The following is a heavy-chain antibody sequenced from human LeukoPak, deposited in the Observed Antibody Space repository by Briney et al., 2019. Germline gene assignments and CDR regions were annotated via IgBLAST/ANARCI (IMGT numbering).Heavy chain of an antibody. CDR2: SCGGVGST. CDR1: GFTFSNYA. V-gene: IGHV3-23*01. D-gene: IGHD2-21*02. J-gene: IGHJ4*02. Sequence: GGSLRLSCAASGFTFSNYAMYWVRQAPGKGLEWVSGSCGGVGSTYYAASVKGRFNISRDSSKSTLYLQMNSLRAEDTAVYYCARDGFLGPVTAYLDYWGQGTPVTVSS. CDR3: ARDGFLGPVTAYLDY.